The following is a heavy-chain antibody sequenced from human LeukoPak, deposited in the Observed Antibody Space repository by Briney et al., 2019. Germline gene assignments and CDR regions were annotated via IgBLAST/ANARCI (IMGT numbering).Heavy chain of an antibody. CDR1: GFTFSIYA. CDR2: IRGTDDST. J-gene: IGHJ4*02. CDR3: AKDRGGSYPRGFDS. Sequence: GGSLRLSCAASGFTFSIYAMNWVRQAPGKGLEWVSAIRGTDDSTYYADSVKGRFTISRDNSKNTLYLQMNSLRAEDTAVYYCAKDRGGSYPRGFDSWGQGTLVTVSS. V-gene: IGHV3-23*01. D-gene: IGHD1-26*01.